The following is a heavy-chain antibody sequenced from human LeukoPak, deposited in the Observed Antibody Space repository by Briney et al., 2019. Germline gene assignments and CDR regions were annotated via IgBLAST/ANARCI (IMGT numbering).Heavy chain of an antibody. J-gene: IGHJ4*02. Sequence: ASVKVSCKASGYTFTGYFMRWVRQAPGQGLEWMGWINPNSGNTGYAQKFQGRVTMTRNTSISTAYMELSSLRSEDTAVYYCARGLARTSMVTRGGVRFDYWGQGTLVTVSS. CDR1: GYTFTGYF. CDR3: ARGLARTSMVTRGGVRFDY. D-gene: IGHD5-18*01. CDR2: INPNSGNT. V-gene: IGHV1-8*02.